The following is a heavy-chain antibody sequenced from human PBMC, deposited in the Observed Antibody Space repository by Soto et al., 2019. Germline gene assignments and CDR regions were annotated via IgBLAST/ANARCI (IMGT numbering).Heavy chain of an antibody. CDR1: GGTFSTHA. V-gene: IGHV1-69*01. CDR2: IIPTLGTP. CDR3: ARAAFRSGYYGYYYGMDV. Sequence: QVQLVQSGAEVKKPGSSVKVSCKASGGTFSTHAISWVRQAPGQGLEWLGGIIPTLGTPNYAQKFQGRVTVTEDVYTSTAYMELSRLTSEDTAVYYCARAAFRSGYYGYYYGMDVWGQGTAVNV. J-gene: IGHJ6*02. D-gene: IGHD3-3*01.